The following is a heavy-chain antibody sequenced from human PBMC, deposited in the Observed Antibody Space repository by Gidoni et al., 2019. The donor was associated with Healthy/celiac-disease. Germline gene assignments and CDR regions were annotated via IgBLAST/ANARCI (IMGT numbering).Heavy chain of an antibody. J-gene: IGHJ4*02. Sequence: QLQLQESGPGLVKPSETLSLTCTVSGCSISSSSYYWGWLRQPPGKGLEWIGGIYYSGSTYYNPSLKSRVTISVDTSKNQFSLKLSSATAADTAVYYCAIGLRSGITSPPWMVRGVIISFDYWGQGTLVTVSS. V-gene: IGHV4-39*01. CDR1: GCSISSSSYY. D-gene: IGHD3-10*01. CDR3: AIGLRSGITSPPWMVRGVIISFDY. CDR2: IYYSGST.